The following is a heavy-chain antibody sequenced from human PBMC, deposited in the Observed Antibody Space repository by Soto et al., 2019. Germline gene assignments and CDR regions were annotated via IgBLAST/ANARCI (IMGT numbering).Heavy chain of an antibody. J-gene: IGHJ5*02. D-gene: IGHD2-2*01. Sequence: QVQLVQSGAEVKKPGSSVKVSCKASGGTFSSYTISWVRQAPGQGLEWMGRIIPILGIANYAQKFQGRVTITADKSTSTAYMELSSLRSEDTDVYYCARMYQLLSNWFDPWGQGTLVTVSS. CDR2: IIPILGIA. CDR1: GGTFSSYT. CDR3: ARMYQLLSNWFDP. V-gene: IGHV1-69*02.